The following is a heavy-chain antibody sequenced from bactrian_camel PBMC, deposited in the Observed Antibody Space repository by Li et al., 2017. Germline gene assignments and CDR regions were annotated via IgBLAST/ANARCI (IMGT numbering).Heavy chain of an antibody. V-gene: IGHV3-2*01. CDR3: YMEFPLSSCDNRQAY. CDR2: IDEDGSNA. CDR1: GFDFSSYY. D-gene: IGHD1*01. J-gene: IGHJ4*01. Sequence: VQLVESGGVLVQPGGSLRLSCAASGFDFSSYYMSWVRQAPGKGPEWVSNIDEDGSNAAYADSVKGRFTISRDNANNMVYLQMNNLKSEDTAMYTCYMEFPLSSCDNRQAYWGQGTQVTVS.